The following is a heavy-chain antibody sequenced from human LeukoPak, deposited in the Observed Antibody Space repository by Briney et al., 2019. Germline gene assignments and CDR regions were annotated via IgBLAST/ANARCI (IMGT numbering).Heavy chain of an antibody. CDR3: ARGRFDFWSGPFAGD. CDR1: GGSFSGYY. V-gene: IGHV4-34*01. J-gene: IGHJ4*02. CDR2: IKHSGST. Sequence: SETLSLTCAVYGGSFSGYYWSWIRQPPGKGLEWIGEIKHSGSTNYNPSLKSRVTISVDTSKNQFSLKLSSVTAADTAVYYCARGRFDFWSGPFAGDWGQGTLVTVSS. D-gene: IGHD3-3*01.